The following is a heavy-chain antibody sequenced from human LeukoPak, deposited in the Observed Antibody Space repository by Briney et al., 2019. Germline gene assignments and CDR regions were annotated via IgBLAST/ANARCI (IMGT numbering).Heavy chain of an antibody. Sequence: PSETLSLTCTVSGGSISNYYWSWIRQPPGKGLEWIGSISYSGNTNHNPSLKSRVTISVDTSKNQFSLKLSSVTAADTAVYYCTRVCPSLHWNPDYWGQGTLVPSPQ. V-gene: IGHV4-59*01. CDR1: GGSISNYY. CDR2: ISYSGNT. CDR3: TRVCPSLHWNPDY. J-gene: IGHJ4*02. D-gene: IGHD1-1*01.